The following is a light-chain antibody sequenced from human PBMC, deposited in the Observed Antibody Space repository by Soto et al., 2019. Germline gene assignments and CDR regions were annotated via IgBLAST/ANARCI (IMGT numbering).Light chain of an antibody. V-gene: IGKV3-11*01. CDR2: GAS. CDR3: QQRSNWPIT. J-gene: IGKJ5*01. Sequence: EIVMTQSPATLSVSPGERASLSCRASQSVSTDLAWYQQTPAQAPRILIYGASTRDTGIPARFSGSGSGTDFTLTISSLEPEDFAVYYCQQRSNWPITFGQGTRLEIK. CDR1: QSVSTD.